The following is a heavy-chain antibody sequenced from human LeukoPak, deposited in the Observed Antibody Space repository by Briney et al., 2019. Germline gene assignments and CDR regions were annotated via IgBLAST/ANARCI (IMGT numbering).Heavy chain of an antibody. V-gene: IGHV4-4*07. D-gene: IGHD1-20*01. CDR2: IYTSGST. CDR3: ARDGGPNNYWFDP. Sequence: PSETLSLTCTVSGGSISSYYWSWIRQPAGKGLEWIGRIYTSGSTNYNPSLKSRVTISVDKSKNQFSLRLSSVTAADTAMYYCARDGGPNNYWFDPWGQGALVSVSS. J-gene: IGHJ5*02. CDR1: GGSISSYY.